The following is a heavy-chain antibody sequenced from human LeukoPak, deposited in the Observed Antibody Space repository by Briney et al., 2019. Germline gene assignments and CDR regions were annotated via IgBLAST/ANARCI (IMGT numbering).Heavy chain of an antibody. CDR2: IKSDGSVK. J-gene: IGHJ3*02. Sequence: GGSLSLSCVASEFTLSSYWMSWLRQAPGKGLEWVANIKSDGSVKYYVDSVRGRFTNSRDNALNSLYLQMNSLRAEDTAVYYCARQPRGSSTTFDIWGQGTMVTVSS. CDR1: EFTLSSYW. CDR3: ARQPRGSSTTFDI. D-gene: IGHD2/OR15-2a*01. V-gene: IGHV3-7*01.